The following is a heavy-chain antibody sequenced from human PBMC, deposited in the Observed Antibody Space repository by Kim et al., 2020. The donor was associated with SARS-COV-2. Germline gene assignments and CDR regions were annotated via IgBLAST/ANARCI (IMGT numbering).Heavy chain of an antibody. Sequence: QKFQGRVTMTRDTSTSTVYMELSSLRSEDTAVYYCARGGYYDSSRWYFDLWGRGTLVTVSS. D-gene: IGHD3-22*01. J-gene: IGHJ2*01. CDR3: ARGGYYDSSRWYFDL. V-gene: IGHV1-46*01.